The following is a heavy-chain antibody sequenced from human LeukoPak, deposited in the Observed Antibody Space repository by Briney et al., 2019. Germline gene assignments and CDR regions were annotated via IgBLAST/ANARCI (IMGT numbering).Heavy chain of an antibody. J-gene: IGHJ4*02. D-gene: IGHD4-23*01. CDR1: GFIFSYYG. V-gene: IGHV3-23*01. CDR3: AKERGNSKPFDY. Sequence: HSGGSLRLSCEVSGFIFSYYGMNWVRQAPGKGLEWVSAISDSGDATYYADSVKGRFTISRDNSKSTLYLQMNNLRAEDTALYYCAKERGNSKPFDYWGQGTLVTVSS. CDR2: ISDSGDAT.